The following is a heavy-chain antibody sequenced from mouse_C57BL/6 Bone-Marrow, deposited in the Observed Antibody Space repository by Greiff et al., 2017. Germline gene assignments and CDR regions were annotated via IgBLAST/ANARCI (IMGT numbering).Heavy chain of an antibody. CDR1: GYTFTDYY. D-gene: IGHD2-4*01. CDR3: ARERDYDGFAY. V-gene: IGHV1-19*01. CDR2: INPYNGGT. Sequence: VQLQQSGPVLVKPGASVKMSCKASGYTFTDYYMNWVKQSHGKSLEWIGVINPYNGGTSYNQKFKGKDTLTVDKSSSTAYMELNSLTSEDSAVYYCARERDYDGFAYWGQGTLVTVSA. J-gene: IGHJ3*01.